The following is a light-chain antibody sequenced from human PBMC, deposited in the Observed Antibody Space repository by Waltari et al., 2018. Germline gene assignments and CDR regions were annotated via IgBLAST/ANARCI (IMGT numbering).Light chain of an antibody. J-gene: IGKJ1*01. V-gene: IGKV3-15*01. CDR3: QQYNNWPPGA. CDR1: QSVSSN. CDR2: GAS. Sequence: EIVMTQSPATLSVSPGERATLSCRASQSVSSNLAWYQQKPGQAPRLLIHGASTRATGIPARFSGSGSGTEFPLTISSLQSEDFAVYYCQQYNNWPPGAFGQGTKVEIK.